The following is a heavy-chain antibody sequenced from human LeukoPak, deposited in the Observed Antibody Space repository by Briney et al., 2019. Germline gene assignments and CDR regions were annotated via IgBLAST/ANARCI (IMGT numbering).Heavy chain of an antibody. CDR1: GYTFANYG. J-gene: IGHJ4*02. V-gene: IGHV1-69*13. CDR3: ARDQEAFDY. CDR2: IIPIFGTA. Sequence: SVKVSCKASGYTFANYGISWVRQAPGQGLEWMGGIIPIFGTANYAQKFQGRVTITADESTSTAYMELSGLRSEDTAVYYCARDQEAFDYWGQGTLVTVSS.